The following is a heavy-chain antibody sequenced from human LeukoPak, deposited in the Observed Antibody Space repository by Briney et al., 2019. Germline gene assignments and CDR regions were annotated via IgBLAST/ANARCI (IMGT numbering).Heavy chain of an antibody. J-gene: IGHJ4*02. CDR2: IRSKAYGGTT. D-gene: IGHD2-8*01. Sequence: GGSLRLSCAVSGFTFSSYAMSWVRQAPGKGLEWVGFIRSKAYGGTTEYAASVKGRFTISRDDSKSIAYLQMNSLKTEDTAVYYCTRVSQLAMTKMGYFDYWGQGNLATVSS. CDR3: TRVSQLAMTKMGYFDY. V-gene: IGHV3-49*04. CDR1: GFTFSSYA.